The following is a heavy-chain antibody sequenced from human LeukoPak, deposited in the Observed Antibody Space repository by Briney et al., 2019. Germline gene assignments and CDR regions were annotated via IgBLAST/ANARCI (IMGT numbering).Heavy chain of an antibody. CDR2: IYYSGST. CDR1: GGSISGYY. CDR3: ARDIRSSNYYGMDV. D-gene: IGHD6-6*01. J-gene: IGHJ6*02. Sequence: SETLSLTCTVSGGSISGYYWSWIRHPPGKGLEWIGYIYYSGSTNYNPSLKSRVTISVDTSKNQFSLKLSSVTAADTAVYYCARDIRSSNYYGMDVWGQGTTVTVSS. V-gene: IGHV4-59*01.